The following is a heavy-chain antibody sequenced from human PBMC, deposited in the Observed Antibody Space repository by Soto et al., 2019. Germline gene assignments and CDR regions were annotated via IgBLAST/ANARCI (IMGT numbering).Heavy chain of an antibody. CDR3: ARATSGDSRFYYYYGLDV. V-gene: IGHV4-38-2*01. CDR2: IYHSGNT. D-gene: IGHD2-21*02. J-gene: IGHJ6*02. Sequence: SETLSLTCAVSGYSIRSGYYWGWVRQPPGKGLEWIGSIYHSGNTFYNPSLKSRVTISVDTSKNQFSLKLSSVTAADTAVYYCARATSGDSRFYYYYGLDVRGQGTPVTVS. CDR1: GYSIRSGYY.